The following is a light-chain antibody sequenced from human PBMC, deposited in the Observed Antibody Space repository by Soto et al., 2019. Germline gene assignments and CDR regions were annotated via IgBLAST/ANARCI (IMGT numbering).Light chain of an antibody. CDR3: QQYNNWART. Sequence: EIVMTQSPATLSVSPGERATLSCRASQSVSSSLAWYQQKPGQAPRLLIYGASTRATGIPARFSGSGSGTEFTLTISSLQSEDFAVYYCQQYNNWARTFGQGTEVDIK. J-gene: IGKJ1*01. CDR1: QSVSSS. CDR2: GAS. V-gene: IGKV3-15*01.